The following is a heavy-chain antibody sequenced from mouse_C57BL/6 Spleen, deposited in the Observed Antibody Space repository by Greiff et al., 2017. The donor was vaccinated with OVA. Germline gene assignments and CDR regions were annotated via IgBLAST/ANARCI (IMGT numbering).Heavy chain of an antibody. CDR2: IYPGGGYT. CDR1: GYTFTNYW. CDR3: ARSVYGKYAMDY. V-gene: IGHV1-63*01. J-gene: IGHJ4*01. D-gene: IGHD2-1*01. Sequence: VQLQQSGAELVRPGTSVKMSCKASGYTFTNYWIGWAKQRPGHGLEWIGDIYPGGGYTNYNEKFKGKATLTADKSSNTAYMQFSSLTSEDSAIYYCARSVYGKYAMDYWGQGTSVTVSS.